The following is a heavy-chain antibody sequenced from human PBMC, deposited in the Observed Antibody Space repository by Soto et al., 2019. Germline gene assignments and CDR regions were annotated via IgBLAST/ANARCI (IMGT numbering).Heavy chain of an antibody. J-gene: IGHJ4*02. CDR3: AKGHKYDFWTDY. CDR2: ISYDGTTK. Sequence: PGGSLRLSCAASGFTFSSHGMHWVRQAPGKGLEWVAVISYDGTTKYYADSVRGRFTISRDNSKNTLFLQMNSLRAEDTAVYYCAKGHKYDFWTDYWGQGILVTVSS. V-gene: IGHV3-30*18. CDR1: GFTFSSHG. D-gene: IGHD3-3*01.